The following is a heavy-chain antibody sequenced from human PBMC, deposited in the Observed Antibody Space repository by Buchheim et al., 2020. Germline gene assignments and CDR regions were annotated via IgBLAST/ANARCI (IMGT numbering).Heavy chain of an antibody. CDR1: GFTFSSYW. Sequence: EVQLVESGGGLVQPGGSLRLSCAASGFTFSSYWMHWVRQAPGKGLVWVSRINSDGSSTSYADSVKGRFTISRDNAKNTLYLQMNSLRAEDTAVYYCARGFALSSEAEDIVVVPAALGYYYGMDVWGQGTT. D-gene: IGHD2-2*01. CDR3: ARGFALSSEAEDIVVVPAALGYYYGMDV. V-gene: IGHV3-74*01. J-gene: IGHJ6*02. CDR2: INSDGSST.